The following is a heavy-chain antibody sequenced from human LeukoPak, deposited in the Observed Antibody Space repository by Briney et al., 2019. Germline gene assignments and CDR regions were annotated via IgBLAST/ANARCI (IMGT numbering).Heavy chain of an antibody. CDR2: INPSGGST. D-gene: IGHD1-14*01. CDR3: ATEPVAGTWAVALDI. Sequence: ASVKVSCKASGYTFTSYYMHWVRQAPGQGLEWMGIINPSGGSTSYAQKFQGRVTMTEDTSTDTAYMELSSLRSEDTAVYYCATEPVAGTWAVALDIWGQGTMVTVPS. CDR1: GYTFTSYY. J-gene: IGHJ3*02. V-gene: IGHV1-46*01.